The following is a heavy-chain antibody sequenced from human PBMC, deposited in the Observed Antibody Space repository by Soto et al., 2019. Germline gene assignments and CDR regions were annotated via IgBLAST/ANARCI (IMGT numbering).Heavy chain of an antibody. V-gene: IGHV3-30*18. Sequence: QVQLVESGGGVVQPGRSLRLSCAASGFTFSSYGMHWVRQAPGKGLEWVAVISYDGSNKYYADSVKGRFTISRDNSKNTLYLQMNSLRAEDTGVYYCAKDRGGGGYYYDISGYSLLDYWGQGTLVTVSS. J-gene: IGHJ4*02. CDR3: AKDRGGGGYYYDISGYSLLDY. CDR1: GFTFSSYG. D-gene: IGHD3-22*01. CDR2: ISYDGSNK.